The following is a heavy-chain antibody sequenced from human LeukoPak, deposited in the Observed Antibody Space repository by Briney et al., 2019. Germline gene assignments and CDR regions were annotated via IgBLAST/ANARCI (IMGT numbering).Heavy chain of an antibody. J-gene: IGHJ4*02. Sequence: PSETLSLTCAVYGGSFSGYYWSWIRQPPGKGLEWIGEINHSGSTNYNPSLKSRVTISVDTSKNQFSLKLSSVTAEDTAVYYCAKDLNRIAVAGNFDYWGQGTLVTVSS. V-gene: IGHV4-34*01. CDR2: INHSGST. D-gene: IGHD6-19*01. CDR3: AKDLNRIAVAGNFDY. CDR1: GGSFSGYY.